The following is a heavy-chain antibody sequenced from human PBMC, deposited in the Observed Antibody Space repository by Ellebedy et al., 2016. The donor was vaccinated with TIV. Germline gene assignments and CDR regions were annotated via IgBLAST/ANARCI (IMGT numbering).Heavy chain of an antibody. CDR3: ARRVIAVAGAGWFDP. Sequence: MPSETLSLTCTVSGGSISSGDYYWSWIRQPPGKGLEWIGYIYYSGRTYYNPSLKSRVTISVDTSKNQFSLKLSSVTAADTAVYYCARRVIAVAGAGWFDPWGQGTLVTVSS. V-gene: IGHV4-30-4*01. CDR1: GGSISSGDYY. D-gene: IGHD6-19*01. J-gene: IGHJ5*02. CDR2: IYYSGRT.